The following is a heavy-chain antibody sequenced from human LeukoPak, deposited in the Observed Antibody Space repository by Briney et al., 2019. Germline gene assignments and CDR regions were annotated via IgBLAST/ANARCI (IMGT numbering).Heavy chain of an antibody. J-gene: IGHJ4*02. Sequence: PGGSLRLSCSASGFTFAGFTMSWFGQSPGQGLEWAGFIRSKIFGGAPEHAASVAARFTISRDDSTSIAYLQMNSLQVEDTAVYYCARGSGRYVMVDWWGQGTLVTVSS. CDR3: ARGSGRYVMVDW. CDR1: GFTFAGFT. CDR2: IRSKIFGGAP. D-gene: IGHD6-19*01. V-gene: IGHV3-49*03.